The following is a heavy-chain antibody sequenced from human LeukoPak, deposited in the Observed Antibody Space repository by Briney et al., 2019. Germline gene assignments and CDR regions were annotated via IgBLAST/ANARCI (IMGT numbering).Heavy chain of an antibody. V-gene: IGHV4-31*03. J-gene: IGHJ4*02. D-gene: IGHD4-17*01. Sequence: PSETLSLTCTVSGGSISSGGYYWNWIRQHPGKGLEWIGYIYYSGSTNYNPSLKSRITISLDTSKNQFSLKLSSVTAADTAVYYCARGGTTVTTVDYWGQGTLVTVSS. CDR1: GGSISSGGYY. CDR3: ARGGTTVTTVDY. CDR2: IYYSGST.